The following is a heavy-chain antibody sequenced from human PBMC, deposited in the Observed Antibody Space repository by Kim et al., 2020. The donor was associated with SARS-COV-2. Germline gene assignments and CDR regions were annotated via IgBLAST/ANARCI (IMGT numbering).Heavy chain of an antibody. Sequence: YYNPSLKSRGTISVDTSKNQFSLKLSSVTAADTAVYYCAGRTSYYFDYWGQGTLVTVSS. D-gene: IGHD1-1*01. J-gene: IGHJ4*02. V-gene: IGHV4-31*02. CDR3: AGRTSYYFDY.